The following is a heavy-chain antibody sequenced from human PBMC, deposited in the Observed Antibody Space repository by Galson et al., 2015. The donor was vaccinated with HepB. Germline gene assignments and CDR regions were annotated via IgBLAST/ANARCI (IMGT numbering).Heavy chain of an antibody. CDR2: ISYDGSNK. CDR3: AKDPYFYSALAGTMAGFDY. J-gene: IGHJ4*02. D-gene: IGHD6-19*01. Sequence: SLRLSCAASGFTFSNYGMHWVRQAPGKGLEWVAVISYDGSNKYYADSVKGRFTISRDNSKNTMYLQMNSLRAADTALYYCAKDPYFYSALAGTMAGFDYWGQGTLVTVSS. CDR1: GFTFSNYG. V-gene: IGHV3-30*18.